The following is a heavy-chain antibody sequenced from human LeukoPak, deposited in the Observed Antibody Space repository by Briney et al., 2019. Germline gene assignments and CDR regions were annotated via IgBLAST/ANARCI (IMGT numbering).Heavy chain of an antibody. D-gene: IGHD3-10*02. Sequence: GGSLRLSCAASGFTFSNYWMHWVRQAPGKGLVWVSRINSDGINTSYADSVKGRFTISRDNAKNTLNLQMNSLRAEDTAVYYCAELGITMIGGVWGKGTTVTISS. V-gene: IGHV3-74*01. J-gene: IGHJ6*04. CDR3: AELGITMIGGV. CDR1: GFTFSNYW. CDR2: INSDGINT.